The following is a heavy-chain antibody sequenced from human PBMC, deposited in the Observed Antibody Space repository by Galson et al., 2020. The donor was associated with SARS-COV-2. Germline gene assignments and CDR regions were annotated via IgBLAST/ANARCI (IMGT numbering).Heavy chain of an antibody. V-gene: IGHV3-23*01. D-gene: IGHD6-13*01. CDR3: ANCAGWYGRSHYYYYAMAV. J-gene: IGHJ6*02. Sequence: ESLKISCAASRFTFSSYAMNWVRQAPGKGLEWVSSISGSGDTTYYSDSVEGRFTISRATSKNTLYLEMNSLRAEATAVYYCANCAGWYGRSHYYYYAMAVWGQGTTFAVSS. CDR2: ISGSGDTT. CDR1: RFTFSSYA.